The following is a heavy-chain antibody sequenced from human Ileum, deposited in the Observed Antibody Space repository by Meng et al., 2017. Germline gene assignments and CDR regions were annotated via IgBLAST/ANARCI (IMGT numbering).Heavy chain of an antibody. CDR2: IFHTGNT. Sequence: QMQLQESGPGLVKPSGTLSLTCGVSRGSFSSGNWWGWVRQPPGKGLEWIGEIFHTGNTNYNPSLQSRVSLSIDKSKNQFSLKVISVTAADTAVYYCVNYCSGGKCSPNEKTQHWGQGTLVTVSS. CDR1: RGSFSSGNW. D-gene: IGHD2-15*01. CDR3: VNYCSGGKCSPNEKTQH. V-gene: IGHV4-4*02. J-gene: IGHJ1*01.